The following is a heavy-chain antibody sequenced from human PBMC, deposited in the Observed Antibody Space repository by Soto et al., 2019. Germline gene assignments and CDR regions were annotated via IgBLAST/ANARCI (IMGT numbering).Heavy chain of an antibody. CDR3: AREIATTGLYYFDY. CDR2: MNSDGSSI. J-gene: IGHJ4*02. Sequence: EVQLVESGGGLVQPGGSLRLSCAASGFTFSSYWMHWVRQAPGKGLVWVSRMNSDGSSITYADSVKGRFTISRDSAKNTMELQVHSLRAEDTAVYYCAREIATTGLYYFDYWGQGTLVSVSS. D-gene: IGHD6-13*01. CDR1: GFTFSSYW. V-gene: IGHV3-74*01.